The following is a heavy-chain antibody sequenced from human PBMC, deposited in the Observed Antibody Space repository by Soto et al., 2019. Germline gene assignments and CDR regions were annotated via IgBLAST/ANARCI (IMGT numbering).Heavy chain of an antibody. CDR3: ARDVGYISGWYYFDY. CDR1: GGTFSSYT. Sequence: QVQLVHSGAEVKKPGSSVKVSCQASGGTFSSYTISWVRQAPGQGLEWMGRIIPILGIANYAQKFQGRVTITADKSTSTAYMELSSLRSEDTAVYYCARDVGYISGWYYFDYWGQGTLVNVSS. J-gene: IGHJ4*02. D-gene: IGHD6-19*01. CDR2: IIPILGIA. V-gene: IGHV1-69*04.